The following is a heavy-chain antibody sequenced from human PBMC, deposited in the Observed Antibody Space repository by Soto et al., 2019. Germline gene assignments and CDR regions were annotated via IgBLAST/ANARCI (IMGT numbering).Heavy chain of an antibody. CDR2: IKSITDGGTT. CDR1: GFTFTNAW. D-gene: IGHD2-15*01. J-gene: IGHJ4*02. CDR3: TTASGSFVVRFDN. Sequence: EVQLVESGGGLVKPGGSLRLSCAVSGFTFTNAWMSWVRQIPGKGLEWVGRIKSITDGGTTDYAAPAKGRFTISRDDSKNTLYLQMNSLKTEDTAVYYCTTASGSFVVRFDNWGQGTRVTVSS. V-gene: IGHV3-15*01.